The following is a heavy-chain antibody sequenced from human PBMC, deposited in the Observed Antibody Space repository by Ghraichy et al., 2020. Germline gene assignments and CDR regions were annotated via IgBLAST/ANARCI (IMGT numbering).Heavy chain of an antibody. CDR1: GYTFTSYG. J-gene: IGHJ6*02. D-gene: IGHD4-17*01. Sequence: ASVKVSCKASGYTFTSYGISWVRQAPGQGLEWMGWISAYNGNTNYAQKLQGRVTMTTDTSTSTAYMELRSLRSDDTAVYYCARDGRRVLTTVTTEDYYYGMDVWGQGTTVTVSS. CDR3: ARDGRRVLTTVTTEDYYYGMDV. V-gene: IGHV1-18*04. CDR2: ISAYNGNT.